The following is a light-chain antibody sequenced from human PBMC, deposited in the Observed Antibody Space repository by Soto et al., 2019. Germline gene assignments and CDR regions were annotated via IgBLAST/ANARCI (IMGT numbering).Light chain of an antibody. Sequence: AIEMTQSPSSLSASVGDRVTITCRASQGISNDLAWYQQKPGKAPKLLIFAASSLQSAVPSRFSGSGSGTDFTLTISSLQPEDSATYFCLQDHSFLTFGGGTKVEIK. V-gene: IGKV1-6*01. CDR3: LQDHSFLT. CDR2: AAS. CDR1: QGISND. J-gene: IGKJ4*01.